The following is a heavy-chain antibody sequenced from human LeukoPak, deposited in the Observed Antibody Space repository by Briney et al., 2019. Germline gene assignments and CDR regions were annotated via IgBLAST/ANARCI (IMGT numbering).Heavy chain of an antibody. CDR1: GGSISSSSYY. Sequence: SETLSLTCTVSGGSISSSSYYWGWIRQPPGKGLEWIGSIYYSGSTYYNPSLKSRVTISVDTSKNQFSLKLSSVTAADTAVYYCARHLSYYYDSSGYFPACDYWGQGTLVTVSS. J-gene: IGHJ4*02. CDR2: IYYSGST. V-gene: IGHV4-39*01. CDR3: ARHLSYYYDSSGYFPACDY. D-gene: IGHD3-22*01.